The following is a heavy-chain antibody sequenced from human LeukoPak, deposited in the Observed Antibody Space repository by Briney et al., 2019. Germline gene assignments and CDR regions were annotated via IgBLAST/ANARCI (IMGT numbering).Heavy chain of an antibody. D-gene: IGHD2-21*02. Sequence: GESLKISCKASGYRLTSYWTGWVRQMPGKGLEWMGLIHPGDSDTRYSPSFEGQVTISVDKAISTAYLQWSSLKASDTAMYYCARVVVVTSIYWYFELWGRGTLVTVSS. CDR2: IHPGDSDT. CDR3: ARVVVVTSIYWYFEL. V-gene: IGHV5-51*01. J-gene: IGHJ2*01. CDR1: GYRLTSYW.